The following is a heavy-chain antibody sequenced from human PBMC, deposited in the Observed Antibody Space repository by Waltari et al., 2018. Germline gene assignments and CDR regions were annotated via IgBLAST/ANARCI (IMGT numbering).Heavy chain of an antibody. CDR3: ARDTVPRSVEYYGMDV. D-gene: IGHD4-4*01. CDR2: IWYDGSNK. V-gene: IGHV3-33*01. Sequence: QVQLVESGGGVVQPGRSLRLSCAASGFTFSSYGMHWVRQAPGKGLEGVAVIWYDGSNKYYADSVKGRFTISRDNSKNTLYLQMNSLRAEDTAVYYCARDTVPRSVEYYGMDVWGQGTTVTVSS. J-gene: IGHJ6*02. CDR1: GFTFSSYG.